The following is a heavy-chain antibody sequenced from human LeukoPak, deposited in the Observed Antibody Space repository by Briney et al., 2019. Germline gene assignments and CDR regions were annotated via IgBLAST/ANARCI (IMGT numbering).Heavy chain of an antibody. Sequence: PGGSLRLSCVASAFSFSNYAMSWVRQAPGKGLEWVASIRTDGGEKYHADSVQGRFSISRDNSKNTLYLQMDSLRAEDTALYYCARIGYSTSWANFDYWGQGTLVTVSS. CDR2: IRTDGGEK. V-gene: IGHV3-23*01. D-gene: IGHD6-13*01. CDR3: ARIGYSTSWANFDY. J-gene: IGHJ4*02. CDR1: AFSFSNYA.